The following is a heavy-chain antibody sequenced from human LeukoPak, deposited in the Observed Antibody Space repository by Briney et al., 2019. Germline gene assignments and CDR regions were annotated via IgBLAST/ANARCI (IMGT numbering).Heavy chain of an antibody. D-gene: IGHD5-18*01. Sequence: GGSLRLSCEASGFTFCSHAMYWVRQAPGKGLEWVAGIFGSGGSPHYADPVKGRFTISRDNSRNTVYLQINSLRAEDTAVYYCGKTTVGYSSGQKPAWPVDYWGQGTLVTVSS. CDR3: GKTTVGYSSGQKPAWPVDY. J-gene: IGHJ4*02. CDR1: GFTFCSHA. V-gene: IGHV3-23*01. CDR2: IFGSGGSP.